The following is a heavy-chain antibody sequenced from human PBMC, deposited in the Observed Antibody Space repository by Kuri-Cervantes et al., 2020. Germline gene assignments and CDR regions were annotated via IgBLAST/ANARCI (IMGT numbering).Heavy chain of an antibody. CDR2: INPSGGST. CDR3: ARRRSASSTAYYYMDV. D-gene: IGHD2-2*01. J-gene: IGHJ6*03. CDR1: GYIFTNYG. V-gene: IGHV1-46*01. Sequence: ASGKVSCKASGYIFTNYGISWVRQAPGQGLEWMGIINPSGGSTSYAQKFQGRVTMTRDTSTSTVYMELSSLRSEDTAVYYCARRRSASSTAYYYMDVWGKGTTVTVSS.